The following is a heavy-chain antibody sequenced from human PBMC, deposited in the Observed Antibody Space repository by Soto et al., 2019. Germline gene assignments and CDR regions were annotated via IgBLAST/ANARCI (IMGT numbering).Heavy chain of an antibody. Sequence: VQLLESGGGLVQPGGSLRLSCEASGFTFSNYAMSWVRQAPGKGLEWVSAVGSRGTTTYYADSVKGRFTISRDNSKNTLFLQMNSLRAEDTADYYCAKGAPPNYYYYYMDGWGKGTTVTVSS. CDR1: GFTFSNYA. J-gene: IGHJ6*03. V-gene: IGHV3-23*01. CDR2: VGSRGTTT. CDR3: AKGAPPNYYYYYMDG.